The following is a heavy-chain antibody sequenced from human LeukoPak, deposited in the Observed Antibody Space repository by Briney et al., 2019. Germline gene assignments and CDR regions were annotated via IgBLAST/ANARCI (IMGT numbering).Heavy chain of an antibody. CDR1: GFTFSDYS. Sequence: GGSLRLSCAASGFTFSDYSMSWIRQAPGKGLEWVSYISSSSSYTKYADSVKGRFTISRDNAKHSLYLQVNSLRAEDTAEYYCARGTGTTAYFDYWGQGTLVTVSS. V-gene: IGHV3-11*06. CDR2: ISSSSSYT. D-gene: IGHD1-1*01. CDR3: ARGTGTTAYFDY. J-gene: IGHJ4*02.